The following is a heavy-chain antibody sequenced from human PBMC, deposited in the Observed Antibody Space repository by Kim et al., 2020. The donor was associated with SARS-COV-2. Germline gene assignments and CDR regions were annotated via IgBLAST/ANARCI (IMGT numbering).Heavy chain of an antibody. D-gene: IGHD1-1*01. J-gene: IGHJ4*02. CDR2: GRST. V-gene: IGHV3-23*01. Sequence: GRSTYHADAVKGRFTISRDNTQNTLYLQMNSLRAEETAVYYCARGVGIDYWGQGALVTVSS. CDR3: ARGVGIDY.